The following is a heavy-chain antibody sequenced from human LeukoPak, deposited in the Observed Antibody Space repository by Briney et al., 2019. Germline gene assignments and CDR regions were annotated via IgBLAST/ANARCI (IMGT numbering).Heavy chain of an antibody. V-gene: IGHV3-23*01. CDR2: ISSNGGSL. CDR1: GFTFSTYA. CDR3: ARDGITDAFDI. J-gene: IGHJ3*02. D-gene: IGHD1-14*01. Sequence: PGGSLRLSCAASGFTFSTYAMGWVRQAPGKGLEWVSAISSNGGSLYYADSVKGRFTISRDNSKNTLYLQMNSLRAEDTAVYYCARDGITDAFDIWGQGTMVTVSS.